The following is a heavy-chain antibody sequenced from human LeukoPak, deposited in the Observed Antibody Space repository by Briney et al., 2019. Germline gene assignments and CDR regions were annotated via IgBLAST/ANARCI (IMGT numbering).Heavy chain of an antibody. Sequence: ASVKVSCKASGYSFTDYYIHWVRQAPGQGLEWMGIMNPSGDTTNYAQKFQGRVTMTTDTSSSTVYMQLHSLTSEDTAVYYCARVEDGQWFDPWGQGTLVTVSS. CDR1: GYSFTDYY. D-gene: IGHD4-17*01. CDR2: MNPSGDTT. J-gene: IGHJ5*02. CDR3: ARVEDGQWFDP. V-gene: IGHV1-46*01.